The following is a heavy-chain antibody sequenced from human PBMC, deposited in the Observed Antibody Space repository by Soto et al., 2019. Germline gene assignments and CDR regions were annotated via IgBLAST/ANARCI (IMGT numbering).Heavy chain of an antibody. CDR2: ISSSSSYI. D-gene: IGHD6-6*01. CDR3: ARWVYSSSTITYYYYGMDV. CDR1: GFTFSSYS. J-gene: IGHJ6*02. Sequence: PGGSLRLSCAASGFTFSSYSMNWVRQAPGKGLEWVSSISSSSSYIYYADSVKGRFTISRDNAKNSLYLQMNSLRAEDTAVYYCARWVYSSSTITYYYYGMDVWGQGTTVTVSS. V-gene: IGHV3-21*01.